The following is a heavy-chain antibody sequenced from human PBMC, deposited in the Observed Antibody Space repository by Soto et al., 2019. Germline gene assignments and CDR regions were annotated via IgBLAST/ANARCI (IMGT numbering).Heavy chain of an antibody. V-gene: IGHV5-51*01. CDR2: IYPGDSDT. CDR1: GYSFTSYW. Sequence: GESLKISCKGSGYSFTSYWIGWVRQMPGKGLEWMGIIYPGDSDTRYSPSFQGQVTISADKSISTAYLQWSSLKASDTAMYYCARHLRRGPTQNYFDYWGQGTLVTVSS. J-gene: IGHJ4*02. D-gene: IGHD1-26*01. CDR3: ARHLRRGPTQNYFDY.